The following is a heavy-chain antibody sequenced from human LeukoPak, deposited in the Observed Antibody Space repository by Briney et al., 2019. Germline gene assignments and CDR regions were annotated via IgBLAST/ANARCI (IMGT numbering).Heavy chain of an antibody. CDR3: AREDIVVVPDHNEAFDI. Sequence: PGGSLRLTCAASGFTFSSYWMHWVGQAPGRGLVRVARINTDGSSTSYADSVKGRFTISRDNAKNTLYLQMNSLRAEDTAVYYCAREDIVVVPDHNEAFDIWGQGTMVTVSS. J-gene: IGHJ3*02. CDR1: GFTFSSYW. D-gene: IGHD2-2*01. V-gene: IGHV3-74*01. CDR2: INTDGSST.